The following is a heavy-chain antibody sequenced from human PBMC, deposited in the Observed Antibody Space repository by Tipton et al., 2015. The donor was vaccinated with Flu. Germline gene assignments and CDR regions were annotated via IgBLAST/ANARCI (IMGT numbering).Heavy chain of an antibody. CDR1: SGSVSSKNW. CDR2: IFHTGST. CDR3: ARHVEGYSGYENGFDP. D-gene: IGHD5-12*01. Sequence: TLSLTCSVSSGSVSSKNWWAWVRQAPGKGPEWIGNIFHTGSTYHNPSLKSRVTISVDTSKNQFSLKVFSVTAADTAVYYCARHVEGYSGYENGFDPWGQGTLVIVSS. J-gene: IGHJ5*02. V-gene: IGHV4-4*02.